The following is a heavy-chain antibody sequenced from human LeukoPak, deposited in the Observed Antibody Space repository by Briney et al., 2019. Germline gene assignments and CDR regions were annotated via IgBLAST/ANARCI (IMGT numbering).Heavy chain of an antibody. CDR2: ISYDGSNK. Sequence: QSGRSLRLSCAASGFTFSSYGMHWVRQAPGKGLEWVAVISYDGSNKYYADSVKGRFTISRDNAKNSLYLQMNSLRDEDTAVYYCARDRGIGKRLELRQGMDVWGQGTTVTVSS. CDR1: GFTFSSYG. J-gene: IGHJ6*02. D-gene: IGHD1-7*01. V-gene: IGHV3-30*03. CDR3: ARDRGIGKRLELRQGMDV.